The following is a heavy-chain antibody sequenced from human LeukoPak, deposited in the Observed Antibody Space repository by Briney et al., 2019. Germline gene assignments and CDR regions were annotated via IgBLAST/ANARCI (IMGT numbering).Heavy chain of an antibody. Sequence: SETLSLTCIVSGGSISSGTYYWGWIRQPPGKGLEWIGNIYYSGSTYYNPSLKSRVTMSIDTSNNLFSLKLSSVTAADTAVYYCARYLGYYYYYMDVWGKGTTVTVSS. V-gene: IGHV4-39*01. CDR1: GGSISSGTYY. CDR3: ARYLGYYYYYMDV. D-gene: IGHD3-16*01. J-gene: IGHJ6*03. CDR2: IYYSGST.